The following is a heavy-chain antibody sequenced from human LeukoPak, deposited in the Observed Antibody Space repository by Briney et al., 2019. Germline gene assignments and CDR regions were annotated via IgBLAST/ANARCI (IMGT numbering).Heavy chain of an antibody. CDR1: GGSISSGDYN. V-gene: IGHV4-61*08. CDR2: ISYSGST. CDR3: ARGGSSSWYQFWFDY. J-gene: IGHJ4*02. D-gene: IGHD6-13*01. Sequence: SETLSLTCTVSGGSISSGDYNWSWIRQPPGKGLEWIGYISYSGSTNYNPSLKSRVTISVDTSKNQFSLKLSSVTAADTAVYYCARGGSSSWYQFWFDYWGQGTLVTVSS.